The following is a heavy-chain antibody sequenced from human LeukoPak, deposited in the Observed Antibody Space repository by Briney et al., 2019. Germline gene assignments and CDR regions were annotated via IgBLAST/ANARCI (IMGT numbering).Heavy chain of an antibody. CDR3: ARAVRWDGDLDY. J-gene: IGHJ4*02. Sequence: GGSLRLSCAASEFTLSRYFMHWVRQAPGKGPVWVSRINLDGSNTIYADSVEGRFTISRDNAKNTLYLQMNSLRVEDTAVYYCARAVRWDGDLDYWGQGTLVPVS. CDR1: EFTLSRYF. CDR2: INLDGSNT. D-gene: IGHD4-17*01. V-gene: IGHV3-74*01.